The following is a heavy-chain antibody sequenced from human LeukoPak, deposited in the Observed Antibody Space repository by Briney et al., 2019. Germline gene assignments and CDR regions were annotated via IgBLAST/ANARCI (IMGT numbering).Heavy chain of an antibody. CDR2: ISYHGRDT. CDR1: GFSFSSYA. D-gene: IGHD2-15*01. J-gene: IGHJ4*03. Sequence: SGGSLRPSCAASGFSFSSYAMNWVRQAPGKGLEWVAVISYHGRDTYYADSVKGRFTISRDNSKNTLYLQLNSLGAEDTAVYYCAAQPCSVGRCYLDYWGQGTLVTVSS. V-gene: IGHV3-30*04. CDR3: AAQPCSVGRCYLDY.